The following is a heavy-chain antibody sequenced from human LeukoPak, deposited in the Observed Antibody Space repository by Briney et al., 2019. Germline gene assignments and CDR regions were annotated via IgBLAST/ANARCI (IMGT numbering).Heavy chain of an antibody. CDR3: ARSPLIYDYVWGSYRYEYYFDY. D-gene: IGHD3-16*02. CDR1: GFTFSSYA. CDR2: ISYDGSNK. V-gene: IGHV3-30*04. Sequence: PGGSLRLSCAASGFTFSSYAMHWVRQAPGKGLEWVAVISYDGSNKYYADSVKGRFTISRDNSKNTLYLQMNSLRAEDTAVYYCARSPLIYDYVWGSYRYEYYFDYWGQGTLVTVSS. J-gene: IGHJ4*02.